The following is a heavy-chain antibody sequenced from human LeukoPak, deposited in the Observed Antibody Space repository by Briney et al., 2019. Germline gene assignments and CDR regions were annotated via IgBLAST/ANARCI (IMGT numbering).Heavy chain of an antibody. J-gene: IGHJ5*01. CDR2: IYRSGTP. CDR1: GFTLTSYT. D-gene: IGHD3-16*01. CDR3: ARSGGHTFES. V-gene: IGHV3-66*01. Sequence: PGGSLRLSCATSGFTLTSYTMHWVRQAPGQGLDWVSTIYRSGTPHYADSVKGRFTISRDNSKNTLYLQMNSLRAEDTAVYFCARSGGHTFESWGQGTLVTVS.